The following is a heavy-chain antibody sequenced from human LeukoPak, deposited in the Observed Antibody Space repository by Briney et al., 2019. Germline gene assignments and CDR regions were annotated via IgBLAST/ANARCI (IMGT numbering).Heavy chain of an antibody. CDR1: GFTFSSYS. V-gene: IGHV3-21*01. Sequence: GGSLSLSCAASGFTFSSYSMNWVRQAPGKGLEWVSSISSSSSYIYYADSVKGRFTISRDNAKNSLYLQMNSLRAEDTAVYYCARGLWPGVCYFDLWGRGTLVTVSS. D-gene: IGHD2-21*01. CDR3: ARGLWPGVCYFDL. J-gene: IGHJ2*01. CDR2: ISSSSSYI.